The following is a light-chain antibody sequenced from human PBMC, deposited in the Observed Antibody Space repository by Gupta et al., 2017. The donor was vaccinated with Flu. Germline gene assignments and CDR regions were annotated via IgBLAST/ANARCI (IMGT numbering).Light chain of an antibody. V-gene: IGKV1-5*03. CDR3: QQYNTYPWT. CDR1: QSISSW. Sequence: DIQMTQPPSTLSASVGDRVTITCRASQSISSWLAWYQQKPGKAPKLLIYKASSLESGVPSRFSGSASGTEFTLTISSLHPDDFATYYCQQYNTYPWTFGQGTKVEIK. J-gene: IGKJ1*01. CDR2: KAS.